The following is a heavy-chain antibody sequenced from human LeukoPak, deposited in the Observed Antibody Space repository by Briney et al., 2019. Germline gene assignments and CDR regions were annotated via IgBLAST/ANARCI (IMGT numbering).Heavy chain of an antibody. Sequence: SETLSLTCAVSGYSISSGYYWGWIRQPPGKGLEWIGSIYHSGSTYYNPSLKSRVTISVDTSKNQFSLKLSSVTAADTAVYYCARGLRKYSSSSSPVYWGQGTLVTVSS. CDR3: ARGLRKYSSSSSPVY. CDR1: GYSISSGYY. D-gene: IGHD6-6*01. CDR2: IYHSGST. J-gene: IGHJ4*02. V-gene: IGHV4-38-2*01.